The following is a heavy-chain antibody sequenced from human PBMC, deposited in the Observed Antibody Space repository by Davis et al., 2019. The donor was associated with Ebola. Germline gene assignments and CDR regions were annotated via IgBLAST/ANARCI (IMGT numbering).Heavy chain of an antibody. Sequence: PSETLSLTCTVSGGSISSYYWSWIRQPPGKGLEWIGYIYYSGSTNYNPSLKSRVTISVDTSKNQFSLKLSSVTAADTAVYYCARDHGHYDYGPDNWFDPWGQGTLVTVSS. J-gene: IGHJ5*02. D-gene: IGHD4-17*01. CDR1: GGSISSYY. CDR2: IYYSGST. V-gene: IGHV4-59*01. CDR3: ARDHGHYDYGPDNWFDP.